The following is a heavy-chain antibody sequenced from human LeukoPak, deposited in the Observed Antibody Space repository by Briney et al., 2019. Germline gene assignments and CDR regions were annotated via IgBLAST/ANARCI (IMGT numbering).Heavy chain of an antibody. CDR1: DGSINSYY. CDR2: IYYNGNT. D-gene: IGHD1-26*01. J-gene: IGHJ6*02. V-gene: IGHV4-59*01. CDR3: ARGRSNYYGMDV. Sequence: SETLSLTCSVSDGSINSYYWNWIRRPPGKGLEWIGYIYYNGNTNYSPSLKSRVTMSVDTSKNLFSLKVSSVTAAGTAVYYCARGRSNYYGMDVWGQGTTVTVSS.